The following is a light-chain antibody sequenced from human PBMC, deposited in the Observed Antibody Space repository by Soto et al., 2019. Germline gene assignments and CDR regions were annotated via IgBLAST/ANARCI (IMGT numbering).Light chain of an antibody. CDR3: SSYTSSSPWV. CDR1: SSDVGGYNY. J-gene: IGLJ3*02. Sequence: QSVLTQPASVSGSPGQSITISCTGTSSDVGGYNYVSWYQQHPGKAPKLMIFEVSNRPSGVSNRFSGSKFGNTASLTISGLQAEDEADYYCSSYTSSSPWVFGGGTKLTVL. CDR2: EVS. V-gene: IGLV2-14*01.